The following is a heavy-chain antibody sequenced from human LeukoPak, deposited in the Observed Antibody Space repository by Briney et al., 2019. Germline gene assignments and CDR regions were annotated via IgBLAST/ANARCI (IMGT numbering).Heavy chain of an antibody. CDR3: VKGRDFYFDF. CDR1: GFTFGDYG. D-gene: IGHD3/OR15-3a*01. CDR2: IKYDGSKK. J-gene: IGHJ4*02. V-gene: IGHV3-30*02. Sequence: GGSLRLSCAASGFTFGDYGLHWVRQAPGKGLEWVTFIKYDGSKKYYVDSVKGRLTFSRDNSKNMLYLQMNSLRADDTAIYYCVKGRDFYFDFWGQGTLVTVSS.